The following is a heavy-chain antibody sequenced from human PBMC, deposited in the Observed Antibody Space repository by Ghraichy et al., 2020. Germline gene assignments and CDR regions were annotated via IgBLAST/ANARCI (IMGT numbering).Heavy chain of an antibody. Sequence: GGSLRLSCAASGFTVNDYDMNWVRQAPGKGLEWVSHISISGSIYYADSVKGRFTISRDNAQNSLYLQMNSLRDEDTAVYYCARRFDLWGRGTLVTVSA. CDR2: ISISGSI. J-gene: IGHJ2*01. CDR3: ARRFDL. CDR1: GFTVNDYD. V-gene: IGHV3-69-1*01.